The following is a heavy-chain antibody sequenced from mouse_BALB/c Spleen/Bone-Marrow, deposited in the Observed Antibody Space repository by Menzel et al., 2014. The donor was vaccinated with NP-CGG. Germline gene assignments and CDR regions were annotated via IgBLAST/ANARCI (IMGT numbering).Heavy chain of an antibody. CDR1: GFTFSSFG. CDR2: ISSGSSTI. J-gene: IGHJ4*01. Sequence: VQLEESGGGLVQPGASRKLSCAASGFTFSSFGMHWVRQAPEQGLEWVAYISSGSSTIYYAETVKGRSTITRDTPYNTLYLQLTSLRSEDTAIYYCARGPRREEYAMDYWGQGTSVTVSS. V-gene: IGHV5-17*02. CDR3: ARGPRREEYAMDY.